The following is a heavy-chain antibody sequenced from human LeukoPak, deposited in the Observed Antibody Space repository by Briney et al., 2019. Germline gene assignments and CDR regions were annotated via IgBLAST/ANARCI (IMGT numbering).Heavy chain of an antibody. CDR3: ARGSGHDYVWGSYPDY. V-gene: IGHV3-64*01. J-gene: IGHJ4*02. Sequence: GGSLRLSCAASGFTFSSYAMHWVRQAPGKGLEYVSAISSNGGSTYYANSVKGRFTISRDNSKNTLYLQMGSRRAEDMAVYYCARGSGHDYVWGSYPDYWGQGTLVTVSS. D-gene: IGHD3-16*02. CDR1: GFTFSSYA. CDR2: ISSNGGST.